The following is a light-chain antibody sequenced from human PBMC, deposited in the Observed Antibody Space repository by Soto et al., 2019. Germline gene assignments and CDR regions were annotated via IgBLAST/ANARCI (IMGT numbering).Light chain of an antibody. V-gene: IGLV2-8*01. J-gene: IGLJ1*01. CDR3: SSYAGRSNV. CDR1: SSDVGGYNY. CDR2: GVN. Sequence: QSALTQPPSASGSPGQSVAISCTGTSSDVGGYNYVSWYQQHPGKAPKLMIYGVNKRPSGVPDRFSGSKSGNTASLTVSGLQAEDEADYYCSSYAGRSNVFGTGTKV.